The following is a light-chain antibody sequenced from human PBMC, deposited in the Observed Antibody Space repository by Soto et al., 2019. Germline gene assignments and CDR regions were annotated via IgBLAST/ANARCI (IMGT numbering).Light chain of an antibody. CDR2: PAS. CDR1: QSVSSTY. J-gene: IGKJ1*01. CDR3: RHYINSQWT. Sequence: EIVLTQSPGTLSLSPGERATLSCRPSQSVSSTYLDWYQQKPGQAPRLLIYPASSRATGIPDRFSGGASATDFTLTISRLEPEDFAVYYCRHYINSQWTFGQGTKVEIK. V-gene: IGKV3-20*01.